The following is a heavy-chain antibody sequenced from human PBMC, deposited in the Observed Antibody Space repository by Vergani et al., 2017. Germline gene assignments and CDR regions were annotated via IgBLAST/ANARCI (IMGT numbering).Heavy chain of an antibody. Sequence: QVQLQQWGAGLLKPSETLSLTCAVYGGSFSGYYWSWIRQPPGKGLEWIGEINHSGSTKYNPSLKSRVTISVDTSKNQFSLKLSSVTAADTAVYYCASGLIAAAGVVYFDYWGQGTLVTVSS. V-gene: IGHV4-34*01. CDR3: ASGLIAAAGVVYFDY. CDR1: GGSFSGYY. D-gene: IGHD6-13*01. CDR2: INHSGST. J-gene: IGHJ4*02.